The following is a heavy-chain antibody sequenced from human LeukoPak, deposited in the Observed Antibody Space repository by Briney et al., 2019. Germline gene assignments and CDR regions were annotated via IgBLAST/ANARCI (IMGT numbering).Heavy chain of an antibody. V-gene: IGHV4-59*12. CDR2: IYHSGST. J-gene: IGHJ4*02. CDR1: GGSISSYY. Sequence: SETLSLTCTVSGGSISSYYWSWIRQPPGKGLEWIGYIYHSGSTYYNPSLKSRVTISVDRSKNQFSLKLSSVTAADTAVYYCARGGDLFYGGNSGFFDYWGQGTLVTVSS. CDR3: ARGGDLFYGGNSGFFDY. D-gene: IGHD2-21*02.